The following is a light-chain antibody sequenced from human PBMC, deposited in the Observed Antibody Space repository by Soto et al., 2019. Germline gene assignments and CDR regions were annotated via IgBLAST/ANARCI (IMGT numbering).Light chain of an antibody. CDR1: QTINSW. CDR2: KAS. J-gene: IGKJ2*01. CDR3: QQYNNWYT. V-gene: IGKV1-5*03. Sequence: DIRMTQSPSTLSASVGDRVTITCRASQTINSWLAWYQQKPGKAPKLLIYKASNLESGVPSRFSGSGSGTEFTLTISSLQPDDFATYYCQQYNNWYTFGQGTKLEIK.